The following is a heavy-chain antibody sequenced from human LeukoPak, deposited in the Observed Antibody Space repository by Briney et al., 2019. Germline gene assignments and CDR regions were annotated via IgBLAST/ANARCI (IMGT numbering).Heavy chain of an antibody. Sequence: ASVKVSCKTSGYTFTNYIINWVRQAPGQGLEWMGWISAYNGNTYYAQKLQGRVTMTTDTSTSTAYMELRSLRSDDTAVYYCAKGVYGSGTFDYWGQGTLVTVSS. V-gene: IGHV1-18*04. CDR1: GYTFTNYI. CDR2: ISAYNGNT. D-gene: IGHD3-10*01. J-gene: IGHJ4*02. CDR3: AKGVYGSGTFDY.